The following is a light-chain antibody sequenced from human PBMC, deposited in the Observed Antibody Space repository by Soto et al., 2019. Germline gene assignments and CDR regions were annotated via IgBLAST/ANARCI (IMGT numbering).Light chain of an antibody. CDR1: SGHSNYA. CDR2: LNSDGSH. V-gene: IGLV4-69*01. J-gene: IGLJ2*01. Sequence: QLVLTQSPSASASLGASVKLTCTLSSGHSNYAIAWHQQQPEKGPRFLMKLNSDGSHSXGXXXXDRFSGSSSGAERYLTXXXXXSXXXXDYYCQTWVTGIHIFGGGTKLTVL. CDR3: QTWVTGIHI.